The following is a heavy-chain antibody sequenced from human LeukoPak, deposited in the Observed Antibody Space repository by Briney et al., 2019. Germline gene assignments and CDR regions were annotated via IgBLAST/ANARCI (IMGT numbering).Heavy chain of an antibody. D-gene: IGHD3-10*01. V-gene: IGHV4-34*01. Sequence: SPSETLSLTCAVYGGSFSGYYWSWIRQPPGKGLEWIGEINHSGSTNYNPSLKSRVTISVDTSKNQFSLKLSSVTAADTAVYYCARDLHYYGSGPWGQGTLVTVSS. CDR2: INHSGST. CDR1: GGSFSGYY. CDR3: ARDLHYYGSGP. J-gene: IGHJ5*02.